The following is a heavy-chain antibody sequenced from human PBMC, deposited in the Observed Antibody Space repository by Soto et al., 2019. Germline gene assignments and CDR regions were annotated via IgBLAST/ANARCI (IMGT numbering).Heavy chain of an antibody. V-gene: IGHV3-48*02. J-gene: IGHJ4*02. D-gene: IGHD3-22*01. CDR2: ISSSSSTI. CDR3: ARGAPSYWYYDSSGYYYFDY. Sequence: PGGSLRLSCAASGFTFSSYSMNWVRQAPGKGLEWVSYISSSSSTIYYADSVKGRFTISRDNAKNSLYLQMNSLRDEDTAVYYCARGAPSYWYYDSSGYYYFDYWGQGTLVTVSS. CDR1: GFTFSSYS.